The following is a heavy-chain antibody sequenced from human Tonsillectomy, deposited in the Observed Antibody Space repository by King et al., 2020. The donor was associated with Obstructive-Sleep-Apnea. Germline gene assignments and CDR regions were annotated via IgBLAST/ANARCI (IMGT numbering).Heavy chain of an antibody. CDR2: ISSSGSTI. D-gene: IGHD3-10*01. CDR1: GFTFSDYY. CDR3: AREALITMVRGVIILPDY. J-gene: IGHJ4*02. Sequence: VQLVESGGGLVKPGGSLRLSCAASGFTFSDYYMSWIRQAPGKGLEWGSYISSSGSTIYYADSVNGRFTISRDNAKNSLYLQMNSLRAEDTAAYYCAREALITMVRGVIILPDYWGQGTLVTVSS. V-gene: IGHV3-11*01.